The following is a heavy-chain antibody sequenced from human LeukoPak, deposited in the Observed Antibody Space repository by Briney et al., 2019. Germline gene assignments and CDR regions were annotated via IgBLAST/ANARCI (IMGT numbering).Heavy chain of an antibody. J-gene: IGHJ6*03. CDR2: IYTSGST. Sequence: ETSETLSLTCTVSGGSISSYYWSWIRQPAGKGLEWIGRIYTSGSTNYNPSLKSRVTISVDKSKNQFSLKLSSVTAADTAVYYCARSSSTRLGDYYYYMDVWGKGTTVTVSS. CDR1: GGSISSYY. CDR3: ARSSSTRLGDYYYYMDV. V-gene: IGHV4-4*07. D-gene: IGHD2-2*01.